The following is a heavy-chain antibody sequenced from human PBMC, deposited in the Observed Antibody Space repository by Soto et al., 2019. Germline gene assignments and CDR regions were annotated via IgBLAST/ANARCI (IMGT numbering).Heavy chain of an antibody. V-gene: IGHV3-30-3*01. CDR2: ISHDGSDK. CDR1: GFTFNSYA. CDR3: ARVSRALRILTPDFDY. J-gene: IGHJ4*02. Sequence: QVHLVESGGGVAQPGTSLRLSCAASGFTFNSYAIHWVRQAPGKGLEWVAVISHDGSDKYYGDSVKGRFTISRDNSKNTLYMQMNSLRAEDTALYYCARVSRALRILTPDFDYWGQGTLVTVSS. D-gene: IGHD3-3*01.